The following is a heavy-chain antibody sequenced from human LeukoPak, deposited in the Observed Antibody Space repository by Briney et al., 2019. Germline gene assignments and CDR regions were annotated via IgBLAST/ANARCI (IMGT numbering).Heavy chain of an antibody. CDR1: HASISDYF. Sequence: SETLSLTCSVSHASISDYFWSWIRQPPGKGLEWIGEINHSGSTNYNPSLKSRVTISVDTSKNQFSLKLSSVTAADTAVYYCATQARLSDWEFDYWGQGTLVTVSS. CDR3: ATQARLSDWEFDY. CDR2: INHSGST. J-gene: IGHJ4*02. V-gene: IGHV4-34*01. D-gene: IGHD1-26*01.